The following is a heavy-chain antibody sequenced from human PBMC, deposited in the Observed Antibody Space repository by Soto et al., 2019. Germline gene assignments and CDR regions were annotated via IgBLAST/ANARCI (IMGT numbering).Heavy chain of an antibody. D-gene: IGHD3-22*01. J-gene: IGHJ4*02. CDR2: ISSSGSTI. Sequence: GGSLRLSCAASGFTFSSYEMNWVRQAPVKGLEWVSYISSSGSTIYYADSVKGRFTISRDNAKNSLYLQMNSLRAEDTAVYYCARDWGTYYHDSSGFDYCGQGTLVAVSS. CDR1: GFTFSSYE. V-gene: IGHV3-48*03. CDR3: ARDWGTYYHDSSGFDY.